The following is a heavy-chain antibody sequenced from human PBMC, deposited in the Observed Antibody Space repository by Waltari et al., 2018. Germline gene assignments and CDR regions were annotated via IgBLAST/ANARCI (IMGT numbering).Heavy chain of an antibody. CDR3: ARGESYGDYSDY. CDR2: IYTSGST. Sequence: QVQLQESGPGLVKPSQTLSLTCTVSGGPISSGSYYWSWIRQPAGKGLEWIGRIYTSGSTNYNPSLKSRVTISVDTSKNQFSLKLSSVTAADTAVYYCARGESYGDYSDYWGQGTLVTVSS. J-gene: IGHJ4*02. CDR1: GGPISSGSYY. V-gene: IGHV4-61*02. D-gene: IGHD4-17*01.